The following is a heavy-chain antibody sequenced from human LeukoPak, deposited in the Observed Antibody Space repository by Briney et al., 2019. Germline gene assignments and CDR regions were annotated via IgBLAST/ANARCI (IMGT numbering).Heavy chain of an antibody. Sequence: GGSLRLSCSASGFTFSSYGLHWVRQAPGKGLEWLSYISSSDTYTYYADSVRGRFSISRDNANNSLFLHMNSLRAGDTAVYYCARSRGFHSMDSFPVWGQGTMVIVSS. CDR3: ARSRGFHSMDSFPV. CDR1: GFTFSSYG. J-gene: IGHJ3*01. D-gene: IGHD3-10*01. V-gene: IGHV3-21*05. CDR2: ISSSDTYT.